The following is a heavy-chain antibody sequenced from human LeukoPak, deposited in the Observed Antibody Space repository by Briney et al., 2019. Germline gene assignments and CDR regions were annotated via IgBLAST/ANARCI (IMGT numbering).Heavy chain of an antibody. J-gene: IGHJ3*02. CDR2: IHYSGST. CDR1: GGSTSSYY. V-gene: IGHV4-59*08. CDR3: ARHDVTEVAFDS. Sequence: PSETLSLTRAVSGGSTSSYYWSWVRQPPGKGREWIGYIHYSGSTNYNPSLKSRVTISVDTSKNQLSLKVGSVTAADTAVYYCARHDVTEVAFDSGGQGTMVTVSS.